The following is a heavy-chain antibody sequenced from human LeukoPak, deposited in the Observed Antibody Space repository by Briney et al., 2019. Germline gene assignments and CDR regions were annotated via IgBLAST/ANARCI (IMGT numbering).Heavy chain of an antibody. D-gene: IGHD6-19*01. CDR2: INPNTGGT. CDR3: ASYPRYSSSPPFDY. CDR1: GYTFTGYY. Sequence: ASVKVSCKASGYTFTGYYMHRVRQAPGQGLEWMGWINPNTGGTNYAQKFQGRVTMTRDTTISTAYMELSRLTSDDTAVYYCASYPRYSSSPPFDYWGQGTLVTVSS. J-gene: IGHJ4*02. V-gene: IGHV1-2*02.